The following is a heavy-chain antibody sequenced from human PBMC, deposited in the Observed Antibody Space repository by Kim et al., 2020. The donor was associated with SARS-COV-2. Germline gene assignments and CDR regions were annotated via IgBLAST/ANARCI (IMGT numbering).Heavy chain of an antibody. D-gene: IGHD3-22*01. Sequence: ASVKVSCKVSGYTLSELSMHWVRQAPGKGFEWMGGFDPEDGETISAQKFYGRVTMTEDTSTDTAYMELSSPRSEDTAIYYCAGRNHYDSRGYYHYWGQGAQVTVSS. CDR1: GYTLSELS. CDR3: AGRNHYDSRGYYHY. J-gene: IGHJ4*02. V-gene: IGHV1-24*01. CDR2: FDPEDGET.